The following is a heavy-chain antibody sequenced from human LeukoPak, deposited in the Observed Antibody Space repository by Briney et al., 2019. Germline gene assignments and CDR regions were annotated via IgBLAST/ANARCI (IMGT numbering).Heavy chain of an antibody. V-gene: IGHV4-4*08. CDR2: IYTSGST. Sequence: SETLSLTCTVSGGSISSYYWSWIRQPPGKGLEWIGYIYTSGSTNYNPSLKSRVTMSVDTSKNQFSLKLSSVTAADTAVYYCARELSLPRGWFDPWGQGTLVTVSS. J-gene: IGHJ5*02. CDR3: ARELSLPRGWFDP. D-gene: IGHD2-21*02. CDR1: GGSISSYY.